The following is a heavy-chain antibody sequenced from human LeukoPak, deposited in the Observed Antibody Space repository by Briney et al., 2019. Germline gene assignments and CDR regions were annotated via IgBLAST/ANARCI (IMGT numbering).Heavy chain of an antibody. Sequence: ASVKVSCKASGYTFTSYYMHWVRQAPGQGLEWMGIINPSGGSTSYAQKFQGRVTMTRDTSTSTVYMELSSLRSEDTAVYYCARGYRGDYGGFYYYYYMDVWGKGTTVTISS. CDR2: INPSGGST. CDR1: GYTFTSYY. D-gene: IGHD4-17*01. V-gene: IGHV1-46*01. CDR3: ARGYRGDYGGFYYYYYMDV. J-gene: IGHJ6*03.